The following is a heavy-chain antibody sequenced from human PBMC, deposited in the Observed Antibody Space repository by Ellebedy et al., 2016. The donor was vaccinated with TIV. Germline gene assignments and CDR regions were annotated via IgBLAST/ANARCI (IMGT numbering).Heavy chain of an antibody. J-gene: IGHJ1*01. CDR3: AVDTSGYQGFFHH. CDR1: GDSISSYH. CDR2: VSYSGST. Sequence: MPSETLSLTCTFSGDSISSYHWSWIRQPPGKGLEWIGYVSYSGSTHYNPSLKSRVTISVDTSKNHFSLKLSSVTAADTAVYFCAVDTSGYQGFFHHWGQGTLVTVSS. D-gene: IGHD3-22*01. V-gene: IGHV4-59*01.